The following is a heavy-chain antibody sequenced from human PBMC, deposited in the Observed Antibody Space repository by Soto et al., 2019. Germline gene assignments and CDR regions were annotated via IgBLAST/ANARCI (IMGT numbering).Heavy chain of an antibody. Sequence: GESLKISCKGSANNFTDYWITWVRQMPGKGLEWMGRIDPSDSYTDYSPSFRGHVTISTDNSINTAYLQWTSLKASDTAIYYCARSWFDPWGQGPLVTVSS. V-gene: IGHV5-10-1*01. CDR3: ARSWFDP. CDR2: IDPSDSYT. J-gene: IGHJ5*02. CDR1: ANNFTDYW.